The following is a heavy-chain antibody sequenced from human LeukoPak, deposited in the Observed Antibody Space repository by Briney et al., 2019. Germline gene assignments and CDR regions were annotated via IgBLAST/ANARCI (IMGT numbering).Heavy chain of an antibody. CDR3: ARDAPPNCLDT. Sequence: GGSLRLSCAASGITFGNNWMHWVRQGPGKGLVWISRINSDGGGAIYADSVKGRFTVSRDNAKNTLYLQMNSLRAEDTAVYYCARDAPPNCLDTWGQGTLVTVSS. V-gene: IGHV3-74*01. J-gene: IGHJ5*02. CDR1: GITFGNNW. CDR2: INSDGGGA.